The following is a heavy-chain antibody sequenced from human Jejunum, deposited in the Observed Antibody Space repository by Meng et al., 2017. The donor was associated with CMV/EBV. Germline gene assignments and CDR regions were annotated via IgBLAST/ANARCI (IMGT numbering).Heavy chain of an antibody. CDR3: ARNRPRGVATGANWFDP. J-gene: IGHJ5*02. Sequence: AAVKKPGASVKVSCKASGYTFTSYGISWVRQAPGQGLEWMGWISAYNGNTNYAQKLQGRVTMTTDTSTSTAYMELRSLRSDDTAVYYCARNRPRGVATGANWFDPWGQGTLVTVSS. CDR2: ISAYNGNT. D-gene: IGHD5-12*01. V-gene: IGHV1-18*01. CDR1: GYTFTSYG.